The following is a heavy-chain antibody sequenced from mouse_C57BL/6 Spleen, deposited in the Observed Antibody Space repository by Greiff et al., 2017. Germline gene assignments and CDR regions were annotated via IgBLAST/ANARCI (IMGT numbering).Heavy chain of an antibody. D-gene: IGHD1-1*01. CDR1: GYTFTSYW. Sequence: VQLQQPGAELVKPGASVKLSCKASGYTFTSYWMQWVKQRPGQGLEWIGEIDPSDSYTNYNQKFKGKATLTVDTSSSTAYMQLSSLTSEDSAVYYCARHYYGSRDYFDYWGQGTTLTVSS. CDR2: IDPSDSYT. V-gene: IGHV1-50*01. CDR3: ARHYYGSRDYFDY. J-gene: IGHJ2*01.